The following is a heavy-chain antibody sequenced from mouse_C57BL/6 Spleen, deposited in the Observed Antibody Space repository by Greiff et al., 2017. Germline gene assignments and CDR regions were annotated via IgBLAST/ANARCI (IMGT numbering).Heavy chain of an antibody. CDR2: ISDGGSYT. D-gene: IGHD2-4*01. Sequence: EVKLVESGGGLVKPGGSLKLSCAASGFTFSSYAMSWVRQTPEKRLEWVATISDGGSYTYYPDNVKGRFTISRDNAKNNLYLQMSHLKSEDTAMYYCARGGYYDYGGYAMDDWGQGTSVNVSS. CDR1: GFTFSSYA. J-gene: IGHJ4*01. CDR3: ARGGYYDYGGYAMDD. V-gene: IGHV5-4*03.